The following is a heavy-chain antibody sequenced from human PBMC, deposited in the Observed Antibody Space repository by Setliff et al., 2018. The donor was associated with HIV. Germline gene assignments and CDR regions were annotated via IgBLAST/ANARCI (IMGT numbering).Heavy chain of an antibody. J-gene: IGHJ5*02. CDR1: GDSLNSVSYS. CDR3: ARAKTIGSSALFLDP. V-gene: IGHV4-61*09. D-gene: IGHD2-2*03. Sequence: LSLTCTVSGDSLNSVSYSWAWLRQSAGKGPEWIGHVYARGSANYNPSLTSRVTISVPTSKNQYSLNLNSVTAADTATYYCARAKTIGSSALFLDPWGQGTPVTVSS. CDR2: VYARGSA.